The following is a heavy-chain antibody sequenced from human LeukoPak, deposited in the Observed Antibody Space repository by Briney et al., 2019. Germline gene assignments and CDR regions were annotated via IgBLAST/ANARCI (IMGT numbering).Heavy chain of an antibody. D-gene: IGHD3-16*01. V-gene: IGHV5-51*01. CDR3: AKNTGEGNYFDH. J-gene: IGHJ4*02. Sequence: SPSFQGQVTISADKSISTAHLQWRSLKASDSAIYYCAKNTGEGNYFDHWGQGTLVTVSS.